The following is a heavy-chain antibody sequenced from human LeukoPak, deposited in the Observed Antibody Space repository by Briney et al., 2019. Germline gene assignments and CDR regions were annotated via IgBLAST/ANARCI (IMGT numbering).Heavy chain of an antibody. CDR2: IYHSGST. Sequence: SQTLSLTCTVSGGSISSGGYYWSWIRQPPGKGLEWIGYIYHSGSTYYNPSLKSRVTISVDRSKNQFSLRLSSVTAADTAVYYCARARYYDSSGYPGKYFDYWGQGTLVTVSS. J-gene: IGHJ4*02. D-gene: IGHD3-22*01. V-gene: IGHV4-30-2*01. CDR1: GGSISSGGYY. CDR3: ARARYYDSSGYPGKYFDY.